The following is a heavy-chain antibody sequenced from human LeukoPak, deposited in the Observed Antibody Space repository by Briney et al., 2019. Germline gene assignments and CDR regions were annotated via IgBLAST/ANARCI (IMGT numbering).Heavy chain of an antibody. CDR2: IYHGGST. Sequence: SETLSLTCSVSGYSISSGYYWGWIRQPPGKGLEWIGNIYHGGSTYYNSSLKSRVTMSVDTSKNQFSLQLSSVTAADTAVYYCARYSSSGKGDYWGQGTLVTVYS. CDR1: GYSISSGYY. D-gene: IGHD6-13*01. J-gene: IGHJ4*02. CDR3: ARYSSSGKGDY. V-gene: IGHV4-38-2*01.